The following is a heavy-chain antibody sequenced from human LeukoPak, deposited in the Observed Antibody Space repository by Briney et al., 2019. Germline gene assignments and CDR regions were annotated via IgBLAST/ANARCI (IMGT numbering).Heavy chain of an antibody. CDR1: GYIFTSYW. D-gene: IGHD1-26*01. CDR3: ARLFSGSYYRGDY. CDR2: IYPGDSDT. Sequence: GESLKISCKGSGYIFTSYWIAWVLQMPGKDLEWKVIIYPGDSDTRYSPSFQGQVTISADKSTSTAYLQWSSLKASDTAMYYCARLFSGSYYRGDYWGQGTLVTVSS. J-gene: IGHJ4*02. V-gene: IGHV5-51*01.